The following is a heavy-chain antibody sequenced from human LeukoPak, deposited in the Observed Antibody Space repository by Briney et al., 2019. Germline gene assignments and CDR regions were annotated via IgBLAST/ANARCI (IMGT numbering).Heavy chain of an antibody. J-gene: IGHJ4*02. CDR1: AFTFSGSA. CDR2: ISSSSNI. CDR3: ARYTSSWYLDY. D-gene: IGHD6-13*01. V-gene: IGHV3-48*01. Sequence: PGGSLRLSCAASAFTFSGSAIHWVRQASGKGLEWVSYISSSSNIYYADSVKGRFTISRDNAKNSLYLQMNSLRAEDTAVYYCARYTSSWYLDYWGQGILVTVSS.